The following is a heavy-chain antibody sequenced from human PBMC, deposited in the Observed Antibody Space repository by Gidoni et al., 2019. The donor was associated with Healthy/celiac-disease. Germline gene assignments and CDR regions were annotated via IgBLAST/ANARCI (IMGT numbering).Heavy chain of an antibody. CDR2: IYYSGST. Sequence: QLQLQESGPGLVKPSETLSLTCTVSGGSISSSSYYWGWIRQPPGKGLEWIGSIYYSGSTYYNPSLKSRVTISVDTSKNQFSLKLSSVTAADTAVYYCARFSALGFWSGYYFDYWGQGTLVTVSS. V-gene: IGHV4-39*01. CDR3: ARFSALGFWSGYYFDY. J-gene: IGHJ4*02. CDR1: GGSISSSSYY. D-gene: IGHD3-3*01.